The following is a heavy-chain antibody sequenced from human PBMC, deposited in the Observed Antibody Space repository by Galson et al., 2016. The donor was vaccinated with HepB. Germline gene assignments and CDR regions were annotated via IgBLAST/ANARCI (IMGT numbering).Heavy chain of an antibody. CDR3: AKNDLLAGYSAFDY. J-gene: IGHJ4*02. CDR2: VSYDGSHK. V-gene: IGHV3-30*18. Sequence: SLSLSCAASGFTFSSYAMHWVRQAPGKGLEWVAVVSYDGSHKYYAASVKGRFTISRANSKNTLALQMNSLRAEDTAVYYCAKNDLLAGYSAFDYWGQGTLVTVSS. D-gene: IGHD3-9*01. CDR1: GFTFSSYA.